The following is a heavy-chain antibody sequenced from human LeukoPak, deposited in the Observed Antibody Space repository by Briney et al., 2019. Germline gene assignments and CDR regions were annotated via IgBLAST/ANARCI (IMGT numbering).Heavy chain of an antibody. CDR1: GYTFTNYD. D-gene: IGHD5-18*01. Sequence: ASAKVSCKASGYTFTNYDINWVRQATGQGLEWMGWMNPNSGDTGYAQKFQGRVTITADKSTSTAHMELSSLRSEDTAVYYCARDPVPRLTAITSNWFDPWGQGTLVTVSS. CDR2: MNPNSGDT. J-gene: IGHJ5*02. CDR3: ARDPVPRLTAITSNWFDP. V-gene: IGHV1-8*01.